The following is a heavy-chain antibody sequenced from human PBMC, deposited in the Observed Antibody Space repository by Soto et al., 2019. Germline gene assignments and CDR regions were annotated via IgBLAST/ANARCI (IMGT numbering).Heavy chain of an antibody. V-gene: IGHV1-18*01. CDR2: ISAYNGNT. J-gene: IGHJ4*02. CDR1: GYTFTSHS. Sequence: GASMKVSCIASGYTFTSHSISCVRLAPGQVLEWMGWISAYNGNTIYAQKLQGRVTMTTDTSTSTVYMELRSLRSVDTAVYYCARERGYGDYDSGYWGQGTLVTVSS. CDR3: ARERGYGDYDSGY. D-gene: IGHD4-17*01.